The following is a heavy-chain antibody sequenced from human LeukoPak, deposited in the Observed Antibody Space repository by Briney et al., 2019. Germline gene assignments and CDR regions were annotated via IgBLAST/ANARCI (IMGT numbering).Heavy chain of an antibody. V-gene: IGHV3-21*01. CDR1: GFTFSSYS. CDR2: ISSSSSYI. CDR3: AREAGITIFGVVSYYMDV. D-gene: IGHD3-3*01. Sequence: GGTLRLSCAASGFTFSSYSMNWVRQAPGKGLEWVSSISSSSSYIYYADSVKGRFTISRDNAKNSLYLQMNSLRAEDTAVYYCAREAGITIFGVVSYYMDVWGKGTTVTVSS. J-gene: IGHJ6*03.